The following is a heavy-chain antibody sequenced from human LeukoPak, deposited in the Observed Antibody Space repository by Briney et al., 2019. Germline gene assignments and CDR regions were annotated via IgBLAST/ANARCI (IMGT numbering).Heavy chain of an antibody. J-gene: IGHJ4*02. CDR1: GFTFDDYA. V-gene: IGHV3-9*01. CDR2: ISWNSGSI. CDR3: AKAPRIAAAPSDY. Sequence: PGGSLRLSCAASGFTFDDYAMHWVRQAPGKGLEWVSGISWNSGSIGYADSVKGRFTISRDNSKNTLYLQMNSLRAEDTAVYYCAKAPRIAAAPSDYWGQGTLVTVSS. D-gene: IGHD6-13*01.